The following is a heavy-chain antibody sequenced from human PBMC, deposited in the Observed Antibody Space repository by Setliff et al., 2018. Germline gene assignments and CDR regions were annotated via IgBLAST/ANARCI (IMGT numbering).Heavy chain of an antibody. V-gene: IGHV3-11*04. J-gene: IGHJ3*02. CDR1: GFTFDVSG. CDR3: VRFGLLDAFDI. Sequence: GGSLRLSCGTSGFTFDVSGMSWIRQAPGKGLEWVSYISSSGSTIYYADSVKGRFTISRDNPKNSLYLEMTSLGAEDTAVYYCVRFGLLDAFDIWGQGTMVTVSS. D-gene: IGHD2-15*01. CDR2: ISSSGSTI.